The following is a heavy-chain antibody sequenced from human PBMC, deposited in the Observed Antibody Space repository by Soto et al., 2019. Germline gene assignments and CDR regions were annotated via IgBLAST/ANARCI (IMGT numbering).Heavy chain of an antibody. CDR3: ASVPDR. D-gene: IGHD6-6*01. V-gene: IGHV4-30-2*01. CDR2: IYHGGRT. CDR1: GGSISSGGYS. J-gene: IGHJ5*02. Sequence: QLQLQESGPGLVKPSQTLSLTCAVSGGSISSGGYSWSWLRQPPGKGREGNGHIYHGGRTYYTPPLKSRGTLSVDRSQYQFSLKPSSVTAADTAVYYCASVPDRWGQVTLVTVSS.